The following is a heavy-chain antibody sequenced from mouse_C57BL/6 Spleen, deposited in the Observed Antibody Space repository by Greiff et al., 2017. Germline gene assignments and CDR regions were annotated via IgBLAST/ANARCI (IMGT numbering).Heavy chain of an antibody. J-gene: IGHJ4*01. V-gene: IGHV5-15*01. D-gene: IGHD2-4*01. Sequence: EVQVVESGGGLVQPGGSLKLSCAASGFPFSDYGMAWGRQAPRKGPEWVAFISNLAYSIYYADTVTGRFTISRENAKNTLYREMSSLRSEDTAMYYCARHTPLYYEGAMDYWGQGTSVTVSS. CDR1: GFPFSDYG. CDR2: ISNLAYSI. CDR3: ARHTPLYYEGAMDY.